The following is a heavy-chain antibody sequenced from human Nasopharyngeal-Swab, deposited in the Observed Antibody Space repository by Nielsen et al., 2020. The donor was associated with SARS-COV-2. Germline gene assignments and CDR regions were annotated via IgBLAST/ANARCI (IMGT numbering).Heavy chain of an antibody. J-gene: IGHJ4*02. Sequence: GESLKISCAASGFTFSSYGMHWVRQAPGKGLEWAAVISYDGSNKYYADSVKGRFTISRDNSKNTLYLQMNSLRAEDTAVYYCAKDYYGSGSYLGWLSGPEYYFDYWGQGTLVTVSS. CDR2: ISYDGSNK. V-gene: IGHV3-30*18. D-gene: IGHD3-10*01. CDR1: GFTFSSYG. CDR3: AKDYYGSGSYLGWLSGPEYYFDY.